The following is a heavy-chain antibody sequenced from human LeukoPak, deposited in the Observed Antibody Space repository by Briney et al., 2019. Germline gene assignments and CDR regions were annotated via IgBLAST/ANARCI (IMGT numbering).Heavy chain of an antibody. J-gene: IGHJ4*02. CDR3: AKGRDGYNGYFDY. V-gene: IGHV3-9*01. Sequence: GGSLRLSCAASGFTFDDYAMHWVRQAPGKGLEWVSGISWNSGSIGYADSVKGRFTISRDNAKNSLYLQMNSLRAEDTALYYCAKGRDGYNGYFDYWGQGTLVTVSP. CDR1: GFTFDDYA. D-gene: IGHD5-12*01. CDR2: ISWNSGSI.